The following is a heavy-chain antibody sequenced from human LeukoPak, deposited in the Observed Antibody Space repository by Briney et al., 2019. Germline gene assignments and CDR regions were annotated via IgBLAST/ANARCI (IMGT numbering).Heavy chain of an antibody. Sequence: GGSLRLSCAASGFTFSNYEMSWVRQAPGKGLEWVLYISSSGSTIYYADSVKGRFTISRDNAKSSLYLQMNTLRAEDTAVYYCARGVVTTMRGFDFWGQGTLVTVSS. D-gene: IGHD4-17*01. CDR1: GFTFSNYE. CDR3: ARGVVTTMRGFDF. V-gene: IGHV3-48*03. CDR2: ISSSGSTI. J-gene: IGHJ4*02.